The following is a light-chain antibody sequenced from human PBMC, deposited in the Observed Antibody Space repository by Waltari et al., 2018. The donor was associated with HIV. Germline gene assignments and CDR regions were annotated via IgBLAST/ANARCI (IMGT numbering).Light chain of an antibody. CDR2: RKN. Sequence: QSVLTKPPSASGTPGQSVTISCSGTGSNIGTNYASWYQHFPGTAPKLLIYRKNKRPSWVPDRFSGSKSGTSASLGISELRSDDEADYYCAAWDDTLTVVFGGGTKLTVL. J-gene: IGLJ2*01. CDR1: GSNIGTNY. CDR3: AAWDDTLTVV. V-gene: IGLV1-47*01.